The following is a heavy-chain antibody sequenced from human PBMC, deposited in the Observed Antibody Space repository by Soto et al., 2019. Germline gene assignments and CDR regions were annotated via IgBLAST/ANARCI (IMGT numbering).Heavy chain of an antibody. CDR2: IYYSGST. Sequence: SETLSLTCTVSGGSISSSSYYWGWIRQPPGKGLEWIGSIYYSGSTYYNPSLKSRVTISVDTSKNQFSLKLSSVTAADTAAYYCARLGRDYYYYGMDVWGQGTTVTV. V-gene: IGHV4-39*01. CDR3: ARLGRDYYYYGMDV. J-gene: IGHJ6*02. CDR1: GGSISSSSYY.